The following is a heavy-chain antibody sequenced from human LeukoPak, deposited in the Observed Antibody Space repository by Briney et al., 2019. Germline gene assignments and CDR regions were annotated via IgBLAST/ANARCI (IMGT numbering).Heavy chain of an antibody. CDR2: IYHSGST. J-gene: IGHJ6*02. Sequence: SETLSLTCAVSGGSISSGGYSWSWIRQPPGKGLEWIGYIYHSGSTYYNPSLKSRVTISVDRSKNQFSLKLSSVTAADTAVYYCARVVVIAGTHYYYYGMDVWGQGTTVTVSS. CDR1: GGSISSGGYS. CDR3: ARVVVIAGTHYYYYGMDV. V-gene: IGHV4-30-2*01. D-gene: IGHD2-21*01.